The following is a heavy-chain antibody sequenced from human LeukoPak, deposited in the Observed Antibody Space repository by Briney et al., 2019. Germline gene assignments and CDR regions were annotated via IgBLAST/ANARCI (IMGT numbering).Heavy chain of an antibody. D-gene: IGHD3-22*01. J-gene: IGHJ4*02. Sequence: GGSQRLSCAASGFTFSSYAMSWVRQAPGKGLEWVSAISGSGGSTYYADSVKGRFTISRDNSKNTLYLQMNSLRAEDTAVYYCAKAPRLSGCSYGRPEITMIVDQYFDYWGQGTLVTVSS. CDR1: GFTFSSYA. CDR3: AKAPRLSGCSYGRPEITMIVDQYFDY. V-gene: IGHV3-23*01. CDR2: ISGSGGST.